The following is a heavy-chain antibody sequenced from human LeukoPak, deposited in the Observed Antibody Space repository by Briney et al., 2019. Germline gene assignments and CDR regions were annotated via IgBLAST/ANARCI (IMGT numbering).Heavy chain of an antibody. CDR2: ISSSSSYI. Sequence: GGSLRLSCAASGFTFSSYSMNWVRQAPGKGLEWVSSISSSSSYIYYADSVKGRFTISRDNAKNSLYLQMNSLRAEDTAVYYCARSLLWFGEPSNGGFDHWGQGTLVTVSS. CDR1: GFTFSSYS. D-gene: IGHD3-10*01. V-gene: IGHV3-21*01. CDR3: ARSLLWFGEPSNGGFDH. J-gene: IGHJ4*02.